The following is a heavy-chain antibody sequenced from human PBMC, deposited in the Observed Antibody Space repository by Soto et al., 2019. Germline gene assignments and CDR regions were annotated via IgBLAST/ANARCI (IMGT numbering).Heavy chain of an antibody. Sequence: QVHLVQSEAEVKQPGASVRVSCKASGYTFTDYYIHWVRQAPGQGLEWMGWTNPNSDGAHYAQKFQGRVTMTRDKSTRTLYMEVNRLRSDDTAVYFCARGGGSGWHGDWFDPWGQGTLVTVSS. V-gene: IGHV1-2*02. CDR3: ARGGGSGWHGDWFDP. D-gene: IGHD6-19*01. J-gene: IGHJ5*02. CDR2: TNPNSDGA. CDR1: GYTFTDYY.